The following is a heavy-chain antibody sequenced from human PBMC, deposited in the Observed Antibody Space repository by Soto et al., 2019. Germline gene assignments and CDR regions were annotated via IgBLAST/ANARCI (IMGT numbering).Heavy chain of an antibody. Sequence: SETLSLTCAVYGGSFSGYYWSWIRQPPGKGLEWIGEINHSGSTNYNPSLKSRVTISVDTSKNQFSLKLSSVTAADTAVYYCARTKYYDYIWGSYRYGFSDYWGQGTLVTVSS. CDR1: GGSFSGYY. V-gene: IGHV4-34*01. CDR3: ARTKYYDYIWGSYRYGFSDY. CDR2: INHSGST. J-gene: IGHJ4*02. D-gene: IGHD3-16*02.